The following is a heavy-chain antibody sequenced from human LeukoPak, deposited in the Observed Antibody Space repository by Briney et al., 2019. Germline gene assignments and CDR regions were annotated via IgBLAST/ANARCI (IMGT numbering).Heavy chain of an antibody. CDR3: ARSVDTAMVTPAYYRDV. D-gene: IGHD5-18*01. Sequence: PSETLSLTCSVSGGSFSGYDLSWIRQPPGKGLEWIGEINHSGSTKYYPSLKKRVTILFNTSNDQFSLKLSSVTVADKAVYYCARSVDTAMVTPAYYRDVWGKGTTVTVSS. CDR1: GGSFSGYD. V-gene: IGHV4-34*01. J-gene: IGHJ6*03. CDR2: INHSGST.